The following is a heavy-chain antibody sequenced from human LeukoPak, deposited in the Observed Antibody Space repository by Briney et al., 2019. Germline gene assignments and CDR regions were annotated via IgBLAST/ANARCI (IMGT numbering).Heavy chain of an antibody. Sequence: GGSLRLFCAASDFTFINYGMNWVRQAPGKGLEWLAVIYYAGTNQYYADSVTGRFTISRDNSNNSLYLQMNSLRAEDTAVYYCARVRRDGYNRDAFDIWGQGTMVTVSS. D-gene: IGHD5-24*01. J-gene: IGHJ3*02. CDR2: IYYAGTNQ. CDR3: ARVRRDGYNRDAFDI. V-gene: IGHV3-33*01. CDR1: DFTFINYG.